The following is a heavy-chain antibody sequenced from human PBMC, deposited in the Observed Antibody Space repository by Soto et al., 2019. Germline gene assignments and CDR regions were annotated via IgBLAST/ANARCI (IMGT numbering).Heavy chain of an antibody. D-gene: IGHD3-3*01. V-gene: IGHV4-34*01. J-gene: IGHJ6*02. Sequence: SETLSLTCAVYGGSFSGYYWSWIRQPPGKGLEWIGEINHSGSTNYNPSLKSRVTISVDTSKNQFSLKLSSVTAADTAVYYCARAPRITIFGVVIPYYYFNGMDVWGQGTTVTVSS. CDR3: ARAPRITIFGVVIPYYYFNGMDV. CDR2: INHSGST. CDR1: GGSFSGYY.